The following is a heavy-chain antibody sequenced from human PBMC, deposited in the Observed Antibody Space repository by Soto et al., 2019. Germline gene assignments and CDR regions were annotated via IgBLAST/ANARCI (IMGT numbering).Heavy chain of an antibody. D-gene: IGHD1-26*01. V-gene: IGHV3-49*03. J-gene: IGHJ6*02. Sequence: PGGSLRLSCTVSGFTFGDYAMSWFRQAPGKGLEWVGFIRSKAYGGTTEYAASVKGRFTISRDDSKSIAYLQMNSLKTEDTAVYYCTRDEGGSYYYYYGMDVWGQGTTVTVSS. CDR2: IRSKAYGGTT. CDR1: GFTFGDYA. CDR3: TRDEGGSYYYYYGMDV.